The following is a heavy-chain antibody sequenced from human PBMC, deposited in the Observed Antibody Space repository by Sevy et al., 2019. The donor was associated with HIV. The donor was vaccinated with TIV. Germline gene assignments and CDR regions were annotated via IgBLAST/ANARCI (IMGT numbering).Heavy chain of an antibody. V-gene: IGHV3-15*01. CDR1: GITFSNTW. Sequence: GWSLRLSCAASGITFSNTWMSWVRQAPGKGLEWVGRIKRKSDSGTTDYAAPVKGRFTISRDDSKNILYLQMNSLKSEDTAVYFCTTEGFYCADDICPPEGFDYWGQGTLVTVSS. CDR2: IKRKSDSGTT. CDR3: TTEGFYCADDICPPEGFDY. D-gene: IGHD2-21*01. J-gene: IGHJ4*02.